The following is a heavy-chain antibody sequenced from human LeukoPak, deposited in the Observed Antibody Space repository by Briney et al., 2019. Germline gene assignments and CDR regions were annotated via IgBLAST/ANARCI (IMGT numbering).Heavy chain of an antibody. CDR1: GFTVSSNY. V-gene: IGHV3-7*03. Sequence: PGGSLRLSCAASGFTVSSNYMSWVRQAPGKGLEWVANIKQDGSQKYYVDSVKGRFTISRDNAKNSLYLQMNSLRAEDTAVYYCARDSYSGYDTTPDYWGKGTLVTVSS. CDR2: IKQDGSQK. J-gene: IGHJ4*02. D-gene: IGHD5-12*01. CDR3: ARDSYSGYDTTPDY.